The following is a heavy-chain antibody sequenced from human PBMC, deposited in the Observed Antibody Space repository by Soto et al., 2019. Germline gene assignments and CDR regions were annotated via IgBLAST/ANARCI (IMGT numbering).Heavy chain of an antibody. CDR2: IYYGGST. D-gene: IGHD3-10*01. CDR1: GGSITSSGFY. V-gene: IGHV4-31*03. J-gene: IGHJ4*02. Sequence: QVQLQESGPGLVKPSQTLSLTCTVSGGSITSSGFYWSWIRQLPGKGLEWIGYIYYGGSTYYNPSLKSRVTKSVDTSKNQFSLKLTSVTAADTAVYYCTYGSGSPYYFDYWGLGTPTTVSS. CDR3: TYGSGSPYYFDY.